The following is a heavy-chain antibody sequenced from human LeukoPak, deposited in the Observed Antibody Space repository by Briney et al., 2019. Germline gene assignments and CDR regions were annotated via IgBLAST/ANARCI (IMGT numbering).Heavy chain of an antibody. CDR2: IRYDESNK. CDR1: GFTFCVYG. J-gene: IGHJ3*02. Sequence: PGGSLSLSCAPSGFTFCVYGMHCVPQAPGEGLWWGALIRYDESNKYYAESVKGRFTISRDKSENTLYLRMNNLRAEDTAVVYCARTYYDYWSGPYAFDIWGQGTMVTVSS. D-gene: IGHD3-3*01. CDR3: ARTYYDYWSGPYAFDI. V-gene: IGHV3-30*02.